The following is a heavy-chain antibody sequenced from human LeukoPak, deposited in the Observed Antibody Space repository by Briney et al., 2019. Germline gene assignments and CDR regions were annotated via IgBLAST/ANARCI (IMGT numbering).Heavy chain of an antibody. CDR2: ISYDGSNK. CDR1: GFTFSSYG. D-gene: IGHD2-2*01. J-gene: IGHJ4*02. Sequence: GGSLRLSCAASGFTFSSYGMHLVRQAPGKGLEWVAVISYDGSNKYYADSVEGRFTISRDNSKNTLYLQMNSLRAEDTAVYYCAKDGGYCSSTSCYHHDYWGQGTLVTVSS. CDR3: AKDGGYCSSTSCYHHDY. V-gene: IGHV3-30*18.